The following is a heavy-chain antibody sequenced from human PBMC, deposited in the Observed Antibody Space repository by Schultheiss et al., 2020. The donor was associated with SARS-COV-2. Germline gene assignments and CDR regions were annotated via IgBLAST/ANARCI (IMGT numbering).Heavy chain of an antibody. CDR3: AHTGGLQTMVFDY. CDR2: VYWDDDN. V-gene: IGHV2-5*02. D-gene: IGHD5-24*01. Sequence: SGPTLVKPTQPLTLTCTFSGFSLSTSGVGVGWIRQPPGKALEWLAFVYWDDDNRYSPSLRSRLTVTKYTSNNVVVLIMTNMDPMDTATYYCAHTGGLQTMVFDYWGQGTLVTVSS. J-gene: IGHJ4*02. CDR1: GFSLSTSGVG.